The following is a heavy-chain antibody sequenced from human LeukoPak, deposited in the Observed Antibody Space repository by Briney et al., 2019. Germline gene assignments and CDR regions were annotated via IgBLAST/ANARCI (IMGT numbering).Heavy chain of an antibody. D-gene: IGHD3-22*01. V-gene: IGHV1-18*01. CDR3: ARDLFVYYCDSSGSNWFDP. CDR1: GYTFTSYG. Sequence: ASVKVSCKASGYTFTSYGIGWVRQAPGQGLEWMGWISASNGNTNYAQKLQGRVTMTTDTSTSTAYMELRSLRSDDTAVYYCARDLFVYYCDSSGSNWFDPWGQGTLVTVSS. J-gene: IGHJ5*02. CDR2: ISASNGNT.